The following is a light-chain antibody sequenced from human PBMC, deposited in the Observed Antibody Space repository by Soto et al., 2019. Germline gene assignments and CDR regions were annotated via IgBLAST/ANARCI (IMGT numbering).Light chain of an antibody. CDR1: VIGSIS. Sequence: VLTQPPSVSVAPGQTASITCGGNVIGSISVHWYQQKPGQAPVLVVFDDSDRPSGIPERFSGSNSRNTATLTISRVEAGDEADYYCQVWDSSSDHVIFGGGTKLTVL. V-gene: IGLV3-21*02. CDR2: DDS. CDR3: QVWDSSSDHVI. J-gene: IGLJ2*01.